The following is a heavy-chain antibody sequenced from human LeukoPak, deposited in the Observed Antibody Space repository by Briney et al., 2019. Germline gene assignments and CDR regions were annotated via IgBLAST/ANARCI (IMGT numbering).Heavy chain of an antibody. CDR2: IYTGGST. V-gene: IGHV4-61*02. D-gene: IGHD6-13*01. Sequence: SETLSLTCTVSGDSISSDSYYWSWIRQPAGKGLEWIGRIYTGGSTNYNASLKSRVTISVDTSKNQFSLKLNSVTAADTAVYYCARLRMAAAGMDYWGQGTLVTVSS. CDR1: GDSISSDSYY. J-gene: IGHJ4*02. CDR3: ARLRMAAAGMDY.